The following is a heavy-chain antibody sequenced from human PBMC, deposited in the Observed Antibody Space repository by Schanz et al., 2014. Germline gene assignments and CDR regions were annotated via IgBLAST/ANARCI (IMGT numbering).Heavy chain of an antibody. CDR1: GYSFTGYY. V-gene: IGHV1-69*09. D-gene: IGHD3-22*01. CDR3: ARDIQYHYDTSGPVGAFDI. CDR2: IIPILGME. Sequence: QVQLVQSGVEVKKPGASVKVSCKASGYSFTGYYMNWVRQAPGQGLEWMGKIIPILGMENYAQKFQGRVTITADISTSTAYMDLSSLRSDDTAVYYCARDIQYHYDTSGPVGAFDIWGQGTVVTVSS. J-gene: IGHJ3*02.